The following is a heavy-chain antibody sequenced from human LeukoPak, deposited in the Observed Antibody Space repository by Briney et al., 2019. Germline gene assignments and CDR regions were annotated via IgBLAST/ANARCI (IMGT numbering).Heavy chain of an antibody. J-gene: IGHJ4*02. V-gene: IGHV3-43D*04. CDR1: GFTFDDYA. Sequence: AGGSLRLSCAASGFTFDDYAMHWVRQAPGKGLEWVSLISWDGDSTYYADSVKGRFTISRDNSKNPLYLQMNSLRAEDTALYYCARGDHDYWGQGTLVTVSS. CDR2: ISWDGDST. CDR3: ARGDHDY. D-gene: IGHD3-10*01.